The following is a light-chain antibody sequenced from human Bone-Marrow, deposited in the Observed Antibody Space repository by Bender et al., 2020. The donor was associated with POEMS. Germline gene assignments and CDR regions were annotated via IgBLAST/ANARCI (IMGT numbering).Light chain of an antibody. CDR2: ENN. CDR1: SSNIGAGFD. V-gene: IGLV1-40*01. Sequence: QSMLTQPPSVSGAPGQRVTISCSGSSSNIGAGFDVHWYQQLPGRAPKLLISENNNRPSGVPDRFSGSTSGTSASLAITGLQTEDEADYYCCSYADDTTPVVFGGGTKLTVL. CDR3: CSYADDTTPVV. J-gene: IGLJ2*01.